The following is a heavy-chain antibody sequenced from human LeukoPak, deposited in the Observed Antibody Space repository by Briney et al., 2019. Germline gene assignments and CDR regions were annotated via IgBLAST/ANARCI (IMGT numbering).Heavy chain of an antibody. Sequence: PGGSLRLSCAASGFTFSSYEMNWVRQAPGKGLEWVGRIKSKTDGGTTDYAAPVKGRFTISRDDSKNTLYLQMNSLKTEDTAVYYCTTDPTGTKYYFDYWGQGTLVTVSS. V-gene: IGHV3-15*01. CDR1: GFTFSSYE. CDR3: TTDPTGTKYYFDY. J-gene: IGHJ4*02. CDR2: IKSKTDGGTT. D-gene: IGHD1-7*01.